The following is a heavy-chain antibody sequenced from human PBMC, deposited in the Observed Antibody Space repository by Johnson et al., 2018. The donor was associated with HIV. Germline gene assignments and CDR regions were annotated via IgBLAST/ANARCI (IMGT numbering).Heavy chain of an antibody. CDR2: IKEDGSEK. CDR1: GFTVSNNY. D-gene: IGHD2-8*01. CDR3: ARDYCTNAVCRLSDAFDI. J-gene: IGHJ3*02. V-gene: IGHV3-7*01. Sequence: VQLVESGGGLVQPGGSLRLSCAASGFTVSNNYMNWVRQAPGKGLEWVANIKEDGSEKYYVDSVKGRFTISRDNAKNSLYLQMNRLRADDTAVYYCARDYCTNAVCRLSDAFDIWGQGTMVSVSS.